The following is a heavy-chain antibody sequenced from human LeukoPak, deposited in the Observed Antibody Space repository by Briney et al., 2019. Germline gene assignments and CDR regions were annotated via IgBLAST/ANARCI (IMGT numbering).Heavy chain of an antibody. CDR1: GGSISSYY. V-gene: IGHV4-59*12. CDR3: ARDPPVGVGASFNYYGMDV. Sequence: SETLSLTCTVSGGSISSYYWSWIRQPPGKGLEWIGYIYYSGSTYYNPSLKSRVTISVDTSKNQFSLKLSSVTAADTAVYYCARDPPVGVGASFNYYGMDVWGQGTTVTVSS. J-gene: IGHJ6*02. CDR2: IYYSGST. D-gene: IGHD1-26*01.